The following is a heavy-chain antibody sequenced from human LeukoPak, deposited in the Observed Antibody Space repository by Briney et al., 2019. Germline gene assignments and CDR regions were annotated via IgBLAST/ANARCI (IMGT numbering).Heavy chain of an antibody. CDR1: GFTFSSYG. CDR2: ISYDGSNK. J-gene: IGHJ4*02. CDR3: AKDCCNFDYYGSSGYLHY. D-gene: IGHD3-22*01. V-gene: IGHV3-30*18. Sequence: GGSQRLSCAASGFTFSSYGMHWVRQAPGKGLEWVAVISYDGSNKYYADSVKGRFIISRDNSKNTLYLQMNSLRAEDTAVYYCAKDCCNFDYYGSSGYLHYWGQGTLVTVSS.